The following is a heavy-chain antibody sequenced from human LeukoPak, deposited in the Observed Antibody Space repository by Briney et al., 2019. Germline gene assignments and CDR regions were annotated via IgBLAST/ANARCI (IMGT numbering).Heavy chain of an antibody. CDR3: ARHGGPIRITMIVG. CDR2: IYHSGST. D-gene: IGHD3-22*01. CDR1: GYSISSGYY. J-gene: IGHJ3*01. Sequence: SETLSLTCTVSGYSISSGYYWGWLRQSPGKGLEWIGSIYHSGSTYYNPSLKSRVTISVDTSKNQFSLKLSSVTAADTAVYYCARHGGPIRITMIVGWGQGTMVTVSS. V-gene: IGHV4-38-2*02.